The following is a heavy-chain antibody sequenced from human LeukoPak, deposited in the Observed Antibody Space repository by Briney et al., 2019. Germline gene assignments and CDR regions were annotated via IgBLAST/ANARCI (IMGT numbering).Heavy chain of an antibody. CDR1: GYSISSGYY. CDR2: IYHSGST. J-gene: IGHJ4*02. Sequence: PSETLCLTCAVSGYSISSGYYWGWIRQPPGKGLEWIGSIYHSGSTYYNPSLKSRVTISVDTSKNQFSLKLSSVTAADTAVYYCARVVSAYSSSQGYYFDYWGQGTLDTVSS. CDR3: ARVVSAYSSSQGYYFDY. D-gene: IGHD6-13*01. V-gene: IGHV4-38-2*01.